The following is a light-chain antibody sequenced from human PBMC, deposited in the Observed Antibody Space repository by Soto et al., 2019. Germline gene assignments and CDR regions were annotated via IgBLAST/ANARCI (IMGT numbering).Light chain of an antibody. CDR2: GAS. CDR1: QTISSN. CDR3: HQYQTWPRT. Sequence: EIVMTPSPVTLSVSPGERATLSRRASQTISSNLAWYQQKPGQAPRLLVYGASTRATGFPARFSGSGSGTEFTLTISSLQSEDVAIYYCHQYQTWPRTFGQGTKVDTK. J-gene: IGKJ1*01. V-gene: IGKV3-15*01.